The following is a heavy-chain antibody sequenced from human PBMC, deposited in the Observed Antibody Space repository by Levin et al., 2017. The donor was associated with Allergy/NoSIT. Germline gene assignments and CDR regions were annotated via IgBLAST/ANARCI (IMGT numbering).Heavy chain of an antibody. D-gene: IGHD4-23*01. V-gene: IGHV3-11*01. Sequence: GGSLRLSCAASGFTFSDYYMSWIRQAPGKGLEWVSYISSSGSTIYYADSVKGRFTISRDNAKNSLYLQMNSLRAEDTAVYYCASPLSYGGYYYYGMDVWGQGTTVTVSS. CDR2: ISSSGSTI. CDR3: ASPLSYGGYYYYGMDV. J-gene: IGHJ6*02. CDR1: GFTFSDYY.